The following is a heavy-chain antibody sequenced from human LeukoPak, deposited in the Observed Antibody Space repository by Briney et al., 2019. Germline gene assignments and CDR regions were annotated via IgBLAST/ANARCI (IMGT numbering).Heavy chain of an antibody. V-gene: IGHV4-61*02. CDR3: ASRGSSSGTFDI. CDR1: GGSITNLDYY. J-gene: IGHJ3*02. CDR2: IYTSGGS. Sequence: SETLSLTCTVSGGSITNLDYYWTWIRQPAGKRLEWIGRIYTSGGSNYNPSLKSRVTMSVDRSKNEISLHLASLTAADTALYYCASRGSSSGTFDIWGPGTFVTVSS. D-gene: IGHD3-10*01.